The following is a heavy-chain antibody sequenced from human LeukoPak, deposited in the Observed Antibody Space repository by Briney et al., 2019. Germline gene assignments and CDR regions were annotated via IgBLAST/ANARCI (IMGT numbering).Heavy chain of an antibody. Sequence: GGSLRLSCAVSGFTFDDYAMHWVRQAPGKGLEWVSGISWNSGSIGYADSVKGRFTISRDNAKNSLYLQMNSLRAEDTALYYCAKDWGFDGFHYMDVWGKGTTVTVSS. CDR3: AKDWGFDGFHYMDV. J-gene: IGHJ6*03. D-gene: IGHD3-16*01. CDR2: ISWNSGSI. CDR1: GFTFDDYA. V-gene: IGHV3-9*01.